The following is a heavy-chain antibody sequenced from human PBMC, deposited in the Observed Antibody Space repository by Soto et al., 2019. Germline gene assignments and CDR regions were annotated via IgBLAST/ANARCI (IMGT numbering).Heavy chain of an antibody. CDR2: ISSTTNYI. Sequence: PGGSLRLSCAASGFTFTRYSMNWVRQAPGKGLEWVSSISSTTNYIYYGDSMKGRFTISRDNAKNSLYLEMNSLRAEDTAVYYCARESEDLTSNFAYWGQGTLVPVSS. J-gene: IGHJ4*02. CDR1: GFTFTRYS. CDR3: ARESEDLTSNFAY. V-gene: IGHV3-21*06.